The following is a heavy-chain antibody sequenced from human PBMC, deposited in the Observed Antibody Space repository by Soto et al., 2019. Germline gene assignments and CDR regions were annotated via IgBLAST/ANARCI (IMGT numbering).Heavy chain of an antibody. Sequence: LSLTCTVSGTSISSYYWSWIRQPPGKGLEWIANIHYSGTTNYNPSLASRVTLSVDTSKNQLSLKMTSVTAADRAMYFCARYNSYAIDYWGRGTLVTVSS. CDR3: ARYNSYAIDY. CDR1: GTSISSYY. V-gene: IGHV4-59*01. CDR2: IHYSGTT. D-gene: IGHD2-8*01. J-gene: IGHJ4*02.